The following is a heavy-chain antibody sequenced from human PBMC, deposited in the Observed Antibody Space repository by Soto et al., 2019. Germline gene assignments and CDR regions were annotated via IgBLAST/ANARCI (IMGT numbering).Heavy chain of an antibody. V-gene: IGHV3-48*03. CDR3: ARQVQQVLSNRLRP. D-gene: IGHD6-13*01. CDR2: IDTSGTII. Sequence: PGGSLRLSCAASGFTFSNYEMNWVRQVPGKGLEWVSYIDTSGTIIYYSDSVKGRFTVSRDNVKNSLYLQMNSLRAEDTAVYYCARQVQQVLSNRLRPRGQGTSVTVSS. CDR1: GFTFSNYE. J-gene: IGHJ5*02.